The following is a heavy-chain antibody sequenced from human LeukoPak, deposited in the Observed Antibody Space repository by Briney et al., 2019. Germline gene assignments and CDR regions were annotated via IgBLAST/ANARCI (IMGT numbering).Heavy chain of an antibody. Sequence: SETLSLTCTVSGASINTGDYYWSWIRQPPGKGLEWIGYIYYSGSTHYNPSLKSRATILVDTSKNQFSLKLSSVTAADTAVYYCARGPNYVWGSYRYFDYWGQGTPVAVSS. V-gene: IGHV4-30-4*01. CDR2: IYYSGST. CDR3: ARGPNYVWGSYRYFDY. D-gene: IGHD3-16*02. J-gene: IGHJ4*02. CDR1: GASINTGDYY.